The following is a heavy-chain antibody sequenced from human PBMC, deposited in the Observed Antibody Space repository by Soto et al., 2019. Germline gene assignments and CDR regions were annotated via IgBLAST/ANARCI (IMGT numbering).Heavy chain of an antibody. CDR3: TSSPLTTPGTLEY. CDR2: IYYSGGT. V-gene: IGHV4-59*08. J-gene: IGHJ4*02. CDR1: GGSSSNYY. D-gene: IGHD1-1*01. Sequence: SETLSLTCTVSGGSSSNYYLTWIRQPPGKGLEWIGFIYYSGGTNYNPSLKSRLTMSVDTSKNQFSLKLSFVTAADTAMYYCTSSPLTTPGTLEYWGQGALVTVSS.